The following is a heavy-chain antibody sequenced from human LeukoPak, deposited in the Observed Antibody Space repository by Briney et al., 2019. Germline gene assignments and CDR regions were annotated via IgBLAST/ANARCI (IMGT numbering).Heavy chain of an antibody. Sequence: PGGSLRLSCAASGFTFSSSTLTWVRQAPGKGLEWVSSISGSGTTTYYADSVKGRFTISRDNSKNTLYLQMNNLGAEDTVVYYCASGSGSYRTPYYYMDVWGTGTTVTVSS. CDR3: ASGSGSYRTPYYYMDV. CDR2: ISGSGTTT. CDR1: GFTFSSST. V-gene: IGHV3-23*01. J-gene: IGHJ6*03. D-gene: IGHD3-10*01.